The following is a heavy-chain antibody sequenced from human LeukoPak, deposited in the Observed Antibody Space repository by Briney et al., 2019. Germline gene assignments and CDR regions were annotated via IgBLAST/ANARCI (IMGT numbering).Heavy chain of an antibody. CDR2: ISAYNGNT. Sequence: ASVKVSCKASGYTFTADYIHWVRQAPGQGLEWMGWISAYNGNTNYAQKLQGRVTMTTDTSTSTAYMELRSLRSDDTAVYYCARDPGLYSSGWYGDYWGQGTLVTVSS. D-gene: IGHD6-19*01. CDR1: GYTFTADY. CDR3: ARDPGLYSSGWYGDY. J-gene: IGHJ4*02. V-gene: IGHV1-18*04.